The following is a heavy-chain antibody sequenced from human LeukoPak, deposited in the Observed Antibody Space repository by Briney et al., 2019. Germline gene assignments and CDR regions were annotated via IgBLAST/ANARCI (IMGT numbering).Heavy chain of an antibody. CDR3: ARAGGYCGRMSCPYYFDY. J-gene: IGHJ4*02. Sequence: ASVKVSCKASGYTFTDYYIHWVRPAPGQGLEWMGWINPNRGVTKPAQNFQGRVTLTRDTSISTVYMELSSLRSEDTAVYYCARAGGYCGRMSCPYYFDYWGQGSLVAVSS. D-gene: IGHD2-2*01. V-gene: IGHV1-2*02. CDR2: INPNRGVT. CDR1: GYTFTDYY.